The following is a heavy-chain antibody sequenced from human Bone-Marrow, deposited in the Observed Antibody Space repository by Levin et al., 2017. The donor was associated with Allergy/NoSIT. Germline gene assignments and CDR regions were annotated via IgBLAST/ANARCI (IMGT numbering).Heavy chain of an antibody. CDR2: INPSGGST. CDR1: GYTFTSYY. Sequence: GESLKISCKASGYTFTSYYMHWVRQAPGQGLEWMGIINPSGGSTSYAQKFQGRVTMTRDTSTSTVYMELSSLRSEDTAVYYCARDTGSMTTGPDYYMDVWGKGTTVTVSS. D-gene: IGHD4-11*01. J-gene: IGHJ6*03. CDR3: ARDTGSMTTGPDYYMDV. V-gene: IGHV1-46*01.